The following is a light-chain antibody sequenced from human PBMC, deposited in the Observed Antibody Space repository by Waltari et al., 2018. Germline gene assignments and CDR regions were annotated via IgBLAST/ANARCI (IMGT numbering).Light chain of an antibody. CDR2: DAS. J-gene: IGKJ2*01. V-gene: IGKV3-11*01. CDR1: QSIMTC. CDR3: QQRSIWPYT. Sequence: EIVLTQSPATLSLSPGETATLSCRASQSIMTCLGCYQQKPGQAPRLLLFDASSRATGIPARFRGTGSGNDFTLTVSDLEPEDFGIYYCQQRSIWPYTFGQGTRLEIK.